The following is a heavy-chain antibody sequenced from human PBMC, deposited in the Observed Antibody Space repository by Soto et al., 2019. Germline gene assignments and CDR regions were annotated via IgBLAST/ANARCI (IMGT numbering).Heavy chain of an antibody. CDR1: GFTFSSYS. CDR3: ARDFDYYGSGSYPVLFDY. V-gene: IGHV3-21*01. CDR2: ISSSSSYI. Sequence: GVSLRLSCAASGFTFSSYSMNWVRQAPGKGLEWVSSISSSSSYIYYADSVKGRFTISRDNAKNSLYLQMNSLRAEDTAVYYCARDFDYYGSGSYPVLFDYWGQGTLVTVSS. D-gene: IGHD3-10*01. J-gene: IGHJ4*02.